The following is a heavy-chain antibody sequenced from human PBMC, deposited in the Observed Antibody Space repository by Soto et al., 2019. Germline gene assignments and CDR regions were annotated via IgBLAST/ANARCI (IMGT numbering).Heavy chain of an antibody. D-gene: IGHD3-10*01. V-gene: IGHV3-33*01. CDR1: GFTFSNYG. CDR2: IWYDGSNK. CDR3: ASEPSHGSGSYLDY. J-gene: IGHJ4*02. Sequence: QVQLVESGGGVVQPGRSLRLSCAASGFTFSNYGMHWVRQAPGKGLEWVAVIWYDGSNKYYADSVKGRFTISRDNSKNTLFVQMNSLRAEDTAVYYCASEPSHGSGSYLDYWGQGTLVTVSS.